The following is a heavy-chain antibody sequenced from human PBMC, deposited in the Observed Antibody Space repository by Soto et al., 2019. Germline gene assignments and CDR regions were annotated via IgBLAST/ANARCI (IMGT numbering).Heavy chain of an antibody. Sequence: ASVKVSCKASGYTFTSYDINWVRQATGQGLEWVGWMSPNSGNTGYAQKFQGRVTMTRTTSASTAYMELTSLRSDDTAIYYCARGPPNCGFDYWGQGTLVTVSS. D-gene: IGHD7-27*01. CDR3: ARGPPNCGFDY. CDR1: GYTFTSYD. V-gene: IGHV1-8*01. J-gene: IGHJ4*02. CDR2: MSPNSGNT.